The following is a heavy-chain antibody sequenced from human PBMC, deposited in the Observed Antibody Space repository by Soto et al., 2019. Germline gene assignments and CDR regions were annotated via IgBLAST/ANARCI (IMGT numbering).Heavy chain of an antibody. CDR3: ARDYYGSGSYYKTGPYYYYGMDV. J-gene: IGHJ6*04. CDR1: GFTFSSYE. V-gene: IGHV3-48*03. D-gene: IGHD3-10*01. Sequence: PGGSLRLSCAASGFTFSSYEMNWVRQAPGKGLEWVSYISSSGSTIYYADSVKGRFTISRDNAKNSLYLQMNSLRAEDTAVYYCARDYYGSGSYYKTGPYYYYGMDVWGKGTKVTASS. CDR2: ISSSGSTI.